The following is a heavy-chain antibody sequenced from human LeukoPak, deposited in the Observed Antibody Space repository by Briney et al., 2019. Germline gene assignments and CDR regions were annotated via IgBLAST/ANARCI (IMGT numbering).Heavy chain of an antibody. V-gene: IGHV3-30*18. CDR2: ISYDGSNK. CDR1: GFTFSSYA. D-gene: IGHD7-27*01. Sequence: GGSLRLSCAASGFTFSSYAMSWVRQAPGKGLEWVAVISYDGSNKYYADSVKGRFTISRDNSKNTLYLQMNSLRAEDTAVYYCAKLGSPDAFDIWGQGTMVTVSS. J-gene: IGHJ3*02. CDR3: AKLGSPDAFDI.